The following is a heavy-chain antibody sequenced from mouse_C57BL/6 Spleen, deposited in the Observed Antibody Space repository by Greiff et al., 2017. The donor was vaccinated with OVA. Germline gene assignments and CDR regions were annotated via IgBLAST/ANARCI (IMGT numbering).Heavy chain of an antibody. CDR1: GFTFSDYY. CDR2: INYDGSST. Sequence: EVKLMESEGGLVQPGSSMKLSCTASGFTFSDYYMAWVRQVPEKGLEWVANINYDGSSTYYLDSLKSRFIISRDNAKNILYLQMSSLKSEDTATYYCARVEGYDGRFAYWGQGTLVTVSA. J-gene: IGHJ3*01. CDR3: ARVEGYDGRFAY. D-gene: IGHD2-2*01. V-gene: IGHV5-16*01.